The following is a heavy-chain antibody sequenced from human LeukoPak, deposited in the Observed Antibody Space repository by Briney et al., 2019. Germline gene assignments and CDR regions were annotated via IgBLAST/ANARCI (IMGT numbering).Heavy chain of an antibody. Sequence: GGSLRLSCAASGFTFSSYAMSWVRQAPGKGLEWVSAISGSDSSAYYADSVKGRFTISRDNSKNTLYLQMSSLRAEDTAVYYCASPGYDFWSGYQGPEYFQHWGQGALVTVSS. CDR3: ASPGYDFWSGYQGPEYFQH. D-gene: IGHD3/OR15-3a*01. CDR1: GFTFSSYA. CDR2: ISGSDSSA. J-gene: IGHJ1*01. V-gene: IGHV3-23*01.